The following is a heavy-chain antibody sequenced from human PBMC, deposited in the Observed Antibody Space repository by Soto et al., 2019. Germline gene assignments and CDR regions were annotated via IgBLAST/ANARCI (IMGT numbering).Heavy chain of an antibody. D-gene: IGHD4-17*01. CDR2: IYYSGST. CDR1: GGSISSGGYY. CDR3: ARDLLTTDINYYYYGMDV. Sequence: QVQLQESGPGLVKPSQTLSLTCTVPGGSISSGGYYWSWIRQHPGKGLEGIGYIYYSGSTYYNPSLKSRVTISVDTSKNQFSLKLSSVTAADTAVYYCARDLLTTDINYYYYGMDVWGQGTTVTVSS. V-gene: IGHV4-31*03. J-gene: IGHJ6*02.